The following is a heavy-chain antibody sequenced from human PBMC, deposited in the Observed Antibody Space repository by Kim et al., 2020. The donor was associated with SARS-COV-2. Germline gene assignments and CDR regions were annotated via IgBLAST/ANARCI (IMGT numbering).Heavy chain of an antibody. CDR2: ISGSGDNT. CDR3: AQDPIRMTTVVTLDY. CDR1: GLTFNNYA. V-gene: IGHV3-23*01. Sequence: GGSLRLSCVASGLTFNNYAMSWVRQAPGKGLEWVSTISGSGDNTYYADSVKGRFTISRDNSKNTVYLQMNSLRAEDTAVYYCAQDPIRMTTVVTLDYWGQGTLVTVSS. J-gene: IGHJ4*02. D-gene: IGHD4-17*01.